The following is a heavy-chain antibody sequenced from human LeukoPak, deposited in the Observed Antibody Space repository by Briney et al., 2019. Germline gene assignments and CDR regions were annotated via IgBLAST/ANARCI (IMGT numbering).Heavy chain of an antibody. CDR2: INNSGST. Sequence: SSETLSLTCAVYGGSFSGYYWSWIRQPPGKGLEWIGEINNSGSTNYNPTLKSRVTIPVATSKNQFSLKLSSVTAADTAVYYCASWGLYGGYVPPAFYGRGPVTIVSVSS. CDR3: ASWGLYGGYVPPAFYG. J-gene: IGHJ3*01. V-gene: IGHV4-34*01. CDR1: GGSFSGYY. D-gene: IGHD4-17*01.